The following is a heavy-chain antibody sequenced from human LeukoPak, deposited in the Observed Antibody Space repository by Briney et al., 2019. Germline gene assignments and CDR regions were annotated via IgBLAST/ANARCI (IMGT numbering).Heavy chain of an antibody. CDR2: INPNSGGT. D-gene: IGHD5-12*01. V-gene: IGHV1-2*02. Sequence: ASVTVSCKASGYTFTGYYMHWVRQAPGQGLEWMGWINPNSGGTNYAQKFQGRVTMTRDTSISTAYMELSRLRSDDTAVYYCARNIVATTLHFDYWGQGTLVTVSS. J-gene: IGHJ4*02. CDR1: GYTFTGYY. CDR3: ARNIVATTLHFDY.